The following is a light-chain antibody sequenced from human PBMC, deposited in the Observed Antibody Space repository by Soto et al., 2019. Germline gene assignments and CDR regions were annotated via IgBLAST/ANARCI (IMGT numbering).Light chain of an antibody. CDR1: SSDVGGYNY. Sequence: QSALTQPPSASGSPGQSVTISCTGNSSDVGGYNYVSWYQQHPGKAPKLMIYEVSKRPSGVPDRFSGSKSGNTASLTVSGLQAEDEADYYCSSYAGSNFWVFGGGTKVTVL. V-gene: IGLV2-8*01. J-gene: IGLJ3*02. CDR3: SSYAGSNFWV. CDR2: EVS.